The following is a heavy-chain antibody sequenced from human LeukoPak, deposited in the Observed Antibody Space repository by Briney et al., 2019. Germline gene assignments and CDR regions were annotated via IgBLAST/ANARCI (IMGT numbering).Heavy chain of an antibody. J-gene: IGHJ4*02. CDR3: ATREYSSSSMRDY. D-gene: IGHD6-6*01. CDR1: GGSISSSSYY. V-gene: IGHV4-39*07. Sequence: SETLSLTCTVSGGSISSSSYYWGCIRQPPGKGLEWIGSIYYSGSTYYNPSLKSRVTISVDTSKNQFSLKLSSVTAADTAVYYCATREYSSSSMRDYWGQGTLVTVSS. CDR2: IYYSGST.